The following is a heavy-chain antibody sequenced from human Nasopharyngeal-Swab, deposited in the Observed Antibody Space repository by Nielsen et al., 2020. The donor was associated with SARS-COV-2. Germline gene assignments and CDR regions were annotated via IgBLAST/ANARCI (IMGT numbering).Heavy chain of an antibody. Sequence: GESLKISCAASGFTFSSYGMHWVRQAPGKGLEWVAVIWYDGSNKYYADSVKGRFTISRDNSKDTLYLQMNSLRAEDTAVYYCARDRDLSLPDYWGQGTLVTVSS. CDR2: IWYDGSNK. V-gene: IGHV3-33*01. CDR3: ARDRDLSLPDY. J-gene: IGHJ4*02. CDR1: GFTFSSYG.